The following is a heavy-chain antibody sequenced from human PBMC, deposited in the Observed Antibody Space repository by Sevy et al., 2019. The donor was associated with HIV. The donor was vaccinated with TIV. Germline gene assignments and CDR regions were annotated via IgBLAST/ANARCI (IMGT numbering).Heavy chain of an antibody. V-gene: IGHV3-74*01. Sequence: GESLKISCAASGFTFSSYWMHWVRQAPGKGLVWVSRINSDGSSTSYADSVKGRFTISRDNAKNTLYLQMNSLRAEDTAVYYCARLNYGGNSFYYYGMDVWGQGTTVTVSS. CDR2: INSDGSST. CDR3: ARLNYGGNSFYYYGMDV. D-gene: IGHD4-17*01. J-gene: IGHJ6*02. CDR1: GFTFSSYW.